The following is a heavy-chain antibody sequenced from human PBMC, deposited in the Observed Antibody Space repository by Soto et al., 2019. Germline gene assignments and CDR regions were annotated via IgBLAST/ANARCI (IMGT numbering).Heavy chain of an antibody. D-gene: IGHD7-27*01. CDR3: ARQPALTPHYYHLDV. V-gene: IGHV4-34*01. CDR2: INLSGKT. Sequence: SETLSLTCAVHGGSLSPYFWSWIRQSPDKGLEWIGDINLSGKTNYNPSLRSRVTISVVTSRNQLSLELTSVSAADTALYYCARQPALTPHYYHLDVWGTGISVTVSS. J-gene: IGHJ6*03. CDR1: GGSLSPYF.